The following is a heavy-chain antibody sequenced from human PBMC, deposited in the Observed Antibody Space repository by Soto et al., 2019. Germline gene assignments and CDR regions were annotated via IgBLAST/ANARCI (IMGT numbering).Heavy chain of an antibody. CDR3: ARPWVSGSNHDAFDI. V-gene: IGHV5-51*01. J-gene: IGHJ3*02. CDR1: GYSFTNYW. D-gene: IGHD1-26*01. Sequence: PGESLKISCKGSGYSFTNYWIGWVRQMPGKGLEWMGIIYPGDSDTRYSPSFQGQVTISADKSISTAYLQWSSLKASDTAMYYCARPWVSGSNHDAFDIWGQGTMVTVSS. CDR2: IYPGDSDT.